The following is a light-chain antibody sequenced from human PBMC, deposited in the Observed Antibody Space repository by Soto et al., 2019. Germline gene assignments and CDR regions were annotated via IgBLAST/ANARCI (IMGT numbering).Light chain of an antibody. CDR1: QSVTSSH. V-gene: IGKV3-20*01. J-gene: IGKJ1*01. CDR3: HPYGSSRT. CDR2: GAS. Sequence: EIVLTQSPGTLSLSPGERATLSCRASQSVTSSHLAWYQQKPGQAPRLLIYGASSRATGIPDRFSGSGSGTDFTLTINRLEPEDFAVYYCHPYGSSRTFGQGTKLDIK.